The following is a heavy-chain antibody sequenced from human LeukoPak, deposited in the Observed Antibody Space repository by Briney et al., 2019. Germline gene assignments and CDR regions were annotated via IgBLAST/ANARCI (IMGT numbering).Heavy chain of an antibody. J-gene: IGHJ3*02. V-gene: IGHV4-59*01. CDR3: ARIDDILTGYYRVGAFDI. CDR1: GGSISSYY. Sequence: SETLSLTCTVSGGSISSYYWSWIRQPPGKGLEWIGYIYYSGSTNYNPSLKSRVTISVDTSKNQFSLKLSSVTAADTAVYYCARIDDILTGYYRVGAFDIWGQGTMVTVPS. D-gene: IGHD3-9*01. CDR2: IYYSGST.